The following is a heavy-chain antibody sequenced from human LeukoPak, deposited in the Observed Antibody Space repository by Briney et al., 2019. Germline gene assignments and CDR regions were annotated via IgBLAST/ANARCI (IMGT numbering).Heavy chain of an antibody. V-gene: IGHV3-30*18. D-gene: IGHD2-15*01. Sequence: PGGSLRLSCAASGFRFSDYGVHWVRQAPGRGLEWVAVISSDGTKKAYADSVKGRFTISRDNSENTLYLQMSSLRAEDTAVYYCAKRRDYCSGGSCYSPDYWGQGTLVTVSS. CDR2: ISSDGTKK. CDR3: AKRRDYCSGGSCYSPDY. J-gene: IGHJ4*02. CDR1: GFRFSDYG.